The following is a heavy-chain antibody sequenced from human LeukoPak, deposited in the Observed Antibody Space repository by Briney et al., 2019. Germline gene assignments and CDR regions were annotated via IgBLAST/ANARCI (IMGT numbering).Heavy chain of an antibody. Sequence: PSETLSLTCTVSGASISSSYWNWIRQPPGEGLEWIGYVYYSGSTNYNPSLKSRVTISVDTSKNQFSLNLTSVTAADAAVYYCARAAYIGTTYYYYYMDVWGKGTTVTVSS. D-gene: IGHD1-26*01. CDR1: GASISSSY. CDR3: ARAAYIGTTYYYYYMDV. CDR2: VYYSGST. J-gene: IGHJ6*03. V-gene: IGHV4-59*01.